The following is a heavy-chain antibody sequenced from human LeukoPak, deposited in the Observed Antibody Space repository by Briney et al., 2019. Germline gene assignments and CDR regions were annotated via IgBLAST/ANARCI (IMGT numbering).Heavy chain of an antibody. CDR2: IYYSGST. CDR1: GGSISSYY. J-gene: IGHJ4*02. V-gene: IGHV4-59*01. D-gene: IGHD3-10*02. Sequence: SETLSLTCTVSGGSISSYYWSWIRQPPGEGLEWIGYIYYSGSTNYNPSLKSRVTISVDTSKNQFSLKLSSVTAADTAVYYCARSFREPHPAVFGYWGQGTLVTVSS. CDR3: ARSFREPHPAVFGY.